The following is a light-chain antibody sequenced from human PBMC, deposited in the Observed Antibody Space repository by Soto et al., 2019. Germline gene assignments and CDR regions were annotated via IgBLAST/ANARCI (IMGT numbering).Light chain of an antibody. CDR2: DAY. Sequence: TLSVSLGERATLSCRASQSVGGYLAWYQQRPGQVPRLLIYDAYTRAAGVPARFSGSGSGTEFSLTISSLQSEDFAVYYCQQYSDWPLYTFGQGTKV. V-gene: IGKV3-15*01. J-gene: IGKJ2*01. CDR1: QSVGGY. CDR3: QQYSDWPLYT.